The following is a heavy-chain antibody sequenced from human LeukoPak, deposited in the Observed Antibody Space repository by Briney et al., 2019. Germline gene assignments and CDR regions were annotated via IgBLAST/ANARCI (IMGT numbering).Heavy chain of an antibody. V-gene: IGHV3-21*01. CDR1: GFTFSSYS. D-gene: IGHD4/OR15-4a*01. CDR2: ISGSSNYI. CDR3: ARVSSVPTPRALDY. Sequence: GGSLRLSCAASGFTFSSYSMNWVRQAPGKGPEWVSSISGSSNYIFYADSVKGRFTISRDNAKNSLYLQMSSLRAEDTALYYCARVSSVPTPRALDYWGQGTLVTVSS. J-gene: IGHJ4*02.